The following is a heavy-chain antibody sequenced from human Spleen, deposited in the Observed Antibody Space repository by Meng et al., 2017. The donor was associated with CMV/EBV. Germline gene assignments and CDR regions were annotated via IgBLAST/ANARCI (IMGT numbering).Heavy chain of an antibody. CDR1: GFTFNNAW. CDR2: IKSKTDGGTT. D-gene: IGHD4-11*01. J-gene: IGHJ5*02. CDR3: ITESTHDRNYYWFDP. V-gene: IGHV3-15*01. Sequence: GESLKISYAVSGFTFNNAWMSWVRPAPGKGLEWVGRIKSKTDGGTTEYAAPVKGRFIISRDDSKNMLYLQMNSLKREDTAVYYCITESTHDRNYYWFDPWGQGTLVTVSS.